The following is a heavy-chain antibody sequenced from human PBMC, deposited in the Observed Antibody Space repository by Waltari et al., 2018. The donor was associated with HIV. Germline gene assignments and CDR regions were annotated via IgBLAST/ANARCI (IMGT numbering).Heavy chain of an antibody. V-gene: IGHV3-23*01. CDR2: VSGSGAKS. CDR3: AKAYYENTAYYYDF. CDR1: GFAYVPYA. J-gene: IGHJ4*02. Sequence: EVQLLESGGPRTAWGSRRLSCAASGFAYVPYAITWVRQSPERGLEWVAAVSGSGAKSFYADSVKGRFTISRDNSKNTVFLQMNSLRAADTAIYYCAKAYYENTAYYYDFWGRGTRVTVSS. D-gene: IGHD3-22*01.